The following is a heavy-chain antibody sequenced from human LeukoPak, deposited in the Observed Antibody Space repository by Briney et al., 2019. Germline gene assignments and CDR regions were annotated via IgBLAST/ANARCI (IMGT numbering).Heavy chain of an antibody. Sequence: HPGGSLRLSCAAYGFTFSSYWMSWVRQAPGKGLEWVANIKQDGSEKYYVDSVKGRFTISRDNAKNSLYLQMNSLRAEDTAVYYCARDRSLGYCSSTSCYAPNWYFDLWGRGTRVTGSS. D-gene: IGHD2-2*01. CDR2: IKQDGSEK. CDR3: ARDRSLGYCSSTSCYAPNWYFDL. J-gene: IGHJ2*01. CDR1: GFTFSSYW. V-gene: IGHV3-7*03.